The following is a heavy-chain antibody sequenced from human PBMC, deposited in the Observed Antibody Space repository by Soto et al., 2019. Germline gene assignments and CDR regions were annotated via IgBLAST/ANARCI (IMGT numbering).Heavy chain of an antibody. CDR3: ARIKTGLSPGNSFDI. CDR2: IYDGGRT. J-gene: IGHJ3*02. Sequence: QVQLQESGPGLVKPSQTLSLTCTVSGGSISTVDYWWSWIRQSPDMGLEWIGHIYDGGRTYNNPSLESRVTISVDKSKNQFSLKLNSGTAADTAVYFCARIKTGLSPGNSFDIWGLGTMVTVSS. D-gene: IGHD3-10*01. CDR1: GGSISTVDYW. V-gene: IGHV4-30-4*01.